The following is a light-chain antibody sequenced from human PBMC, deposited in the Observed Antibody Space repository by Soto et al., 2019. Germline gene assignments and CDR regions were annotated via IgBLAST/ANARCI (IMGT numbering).Light chain of an antibody. CDR2: VAS. J-gene: IGKJ4*01. CDR1: QGIKND. Sequence: AIQMTQSPSSLSASVGDRVTITCRASQGIKNDLGWYQQKPGRAPKLLIYVASNLQSGVPSRFSCSGSGTDFNLTISSLQPEDFATYYCLQDYSYPLTFGGGTKVEIK. CDR3: LQDYSYPLT. V-gene: IGKV1-6*01.